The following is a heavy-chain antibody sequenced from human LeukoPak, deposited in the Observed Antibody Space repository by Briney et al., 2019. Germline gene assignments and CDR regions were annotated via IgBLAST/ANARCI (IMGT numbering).Heavy chain of an antibody. V-gene: IGHV3-33*01. CDR2: TWYDGSNNKVE. CDR1: GFTFRRYG. CDR3: ARFLYGGSYQSLDH. Sequence: QAGGSLRLSCAASGFTFRRYGMHWVRQAPGKGLEWVAVTWYDGSNNKVEYYADSVKGRFTISKDNSKNTLSLQMDSLRAEDTAVYYCARFLYGGSYQSLDHWGQGVLVTVSS. J-gene: IGHJ4*02. D-gene: IGHD1-26*01.